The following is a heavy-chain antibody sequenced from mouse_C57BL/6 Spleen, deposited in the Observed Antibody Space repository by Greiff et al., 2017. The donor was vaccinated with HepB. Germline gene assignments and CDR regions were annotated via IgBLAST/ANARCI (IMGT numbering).Heavy chain of an antibody. V-gene: IGHV5-9*01. CDR1: GFTFSSYT. Sequence: EVMLVESGGGLVKPGGSLKLSCAASGFTFSSYTMSWVRQTPEKRLEWVATISGGGGNTYYPDSVKGRFTISRDNAKNTLYLQMSSLRSEDTALYYCARQGSPLMDYWGQGTSVTVSS. CDR3: ARQGSPLMDY. J-gene: IGHJ4*01. CDR2: ISGGGGNT.